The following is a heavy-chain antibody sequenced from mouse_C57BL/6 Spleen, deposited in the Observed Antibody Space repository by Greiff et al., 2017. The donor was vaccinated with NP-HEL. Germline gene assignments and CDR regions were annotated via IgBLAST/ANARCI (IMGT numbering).Heavy chain of an antibody. CDR2: IYPGDGDT. Sequence: VMLVESGPELVKPGASVKISCKASGYAFSSSWMNWVKQRPGKGLEWIGRIYPGDGDTNYNGKFKGKATLTADKSSSTAYMQLSSLTSEDSAVYFCARETTVVAPYYFDYWGQGTTLTVSS. D-gene: IGHD1-1*01. CDR1: GYAFSSSW. CDR3: ARETTVVAPYYFDY. J-gene: IGHJ2*01. V-gene: IGHV1-82*01.